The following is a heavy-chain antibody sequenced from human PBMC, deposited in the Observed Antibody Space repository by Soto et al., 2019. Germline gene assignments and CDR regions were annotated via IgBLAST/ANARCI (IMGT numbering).Heavy chain of an antibody. V-gene: IGHV3-15*05. CDR1: GFTFSNAW. Sequence: EVQLVESGGGLVKPGGSPRLSCAASGFTFSNAWMSWVRQAPGKGLEWVGRIRTNGDGGTTEYAAPVKGRFTISRDDSKNTLFLQMKSRKAEATAVYYCTTDRAGGYFYSHGSVVGGQGTTVTVSS. CDR2: IRTNGDGGTT. CDR3: TTDRAGGYFYSHGSVV. J-gene: IGHJ6*02. D-gene: IGHD3-10*01.